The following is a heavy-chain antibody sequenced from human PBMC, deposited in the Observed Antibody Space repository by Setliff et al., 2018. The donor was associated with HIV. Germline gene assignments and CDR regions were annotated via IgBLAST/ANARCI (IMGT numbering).Heavy chain of an antibody. V-gene: IGHV4-34*01. CDR2: INHSGST. CDR3: ARVYYYGSPHMDV. CDR1: GGSISSYY. D-gene: IGHD3-10*01. J-gene: IGHJ6*02. Sequence: SETLSLTCTVSGGSISSYYWSWIRQPPGKGLEWIGEINHSGSTNYNPSLKSRVTISVDTSKNQFSLKLSSVTAADTAVYYCARVYYYGSPHMDVWGQGTTVTVSS.